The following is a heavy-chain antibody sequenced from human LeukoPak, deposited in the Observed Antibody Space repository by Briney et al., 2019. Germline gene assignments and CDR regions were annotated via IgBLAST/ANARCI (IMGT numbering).Heavy chain of an antibody. V-gene: IGHV3-48*03. CDR2: ISIGGSTV. D-gene: IGHD2-15*01. CDR3: ARSAGGYSRDY. CDR1: GFTFSNSE. J-gene: IGHJ4*02. Sequence: PGGSLRLSCAASGFTFSNSEMNWVRQAPGRGREWVAYISIGGSTVYYADSVKGRFTISRDNAKNSLYLQMNSLRAEDTAVYYCARSAGGYSRDYWGQGTLVTVSS.